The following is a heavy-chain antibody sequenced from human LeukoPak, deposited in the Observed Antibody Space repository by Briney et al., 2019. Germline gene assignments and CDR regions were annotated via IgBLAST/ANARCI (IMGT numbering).Heavy chain of an antibody. J-gene: IGHJ4*02. CDR3: SRGTMTAKPADF. V-gene: IGHV4-39*01. Sequence: SETLSLTCPVSGVPINSRDYYWTWIRQPPGKGLEWVGSIYYSGNTYYNPSLQRRVTISVDTSRDYFSLTLSSVTAADTALYFCSRGTMTAKPADFWGQGTLVTVSS. CDR1: GVPINSRDYY. CDR2: IYYSGNT. D-gene: IGHD3-10*01.